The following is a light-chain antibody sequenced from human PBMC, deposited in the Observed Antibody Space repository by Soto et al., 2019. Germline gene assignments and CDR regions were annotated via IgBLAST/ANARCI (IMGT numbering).Light chain of an antibody. CDR2: GNS. V-gene: IGLV1-40*01. Sequence: QAVVTQPPSVSGAPRQRVTISCTGSSSNIGAGYDVHWYQQLPGTAPKLLIYGNSNRPSGVPDRFSGSKSGTSASLAITGLQAEDEADYYCQSYDSSLSGWGVFGGGTKLTVL. CDR1: SSNIGAGYD. CDR3: QSYDSSLSGWGV. J-gene: IGLJ2*01.